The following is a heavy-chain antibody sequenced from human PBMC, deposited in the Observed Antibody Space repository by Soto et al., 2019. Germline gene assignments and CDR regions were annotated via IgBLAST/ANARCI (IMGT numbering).Heavy chain of an antibody. CDR2: MYHRGST. CDR3: ARVPDH. J-gene: IGHJ4*02. D-gene: IGHD2-2*01. V-gene: IGHV4-30-2*01. CDR1: GGSISTGGYS. Sequence: PSDTLSLTCAVSGGSISTGGYSGCWIRQPPGKGLEWIGYMYHRGSTYYNPSLKSRVTISIDRSKNQFSLKLSSVPAAGTGVYYCARVPDHWGQRIVVTVSS.